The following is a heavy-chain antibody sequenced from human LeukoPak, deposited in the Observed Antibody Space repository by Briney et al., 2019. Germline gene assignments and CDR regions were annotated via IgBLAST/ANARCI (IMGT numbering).Heavy chain of an antibody. CDR2: IYYSGST. Sequence: SESLSLTCTVSGGSISSSSYYWGWIRQPPGKGLEWIGSIYYSGSTYYNPSLKSRVTISVDTSKNQFSLKLSSVTAADTAVYYCARGRQIPATSHWGQGTLVTVSS. D-gene: IGHD2-2*01. CDR3: ARGRQIPATSH. CDR1: GGSISSSSYY. J-gene: IGHJ4*02. V-gene: IGHV4-39*07.